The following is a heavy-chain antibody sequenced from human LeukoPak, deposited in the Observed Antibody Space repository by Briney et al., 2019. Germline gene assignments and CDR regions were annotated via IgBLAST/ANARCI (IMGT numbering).Heavy chain of an antibody. D-gene: IGHD2-2*01. V-gene: IGHV1-69*06. J-gene: IGHJ4*02. CDR3: ASGRTDIVVVPATLRNYYFDY. CDR1: GYTFTSHG. CDR2: IMPISGTA. Sequence: ASVKVSCKASGYTFTSHGISWVRQAPGQGLEWMGGIMPISGTANYAQKFQGRVTITADNPTNTAYMELRSLRSEDTAVYYCASGRTDIVVVPATLRNYYFDYWGQGTLVTVSS.